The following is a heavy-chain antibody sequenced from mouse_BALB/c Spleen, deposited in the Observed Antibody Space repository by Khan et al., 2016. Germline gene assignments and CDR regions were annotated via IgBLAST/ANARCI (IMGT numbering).Heavy chain of an antibody. Sequence: EVQLVESGGGLVQPGGSRKLSCAASGFTFSSFGMHWVRQAPAKGLEWVAFISSGSSATYYADTVKGRFTITRDNSKNTLFLQMTSLRSEYTAMYYCGRVDYWGQGTTLTVSS. J-gene: IGHJ2*01. CDR3: GRVDY. CDR2: ISSGSSAT. V-gene: IGHV5-17*02. CDR1: GFTFSSFG.